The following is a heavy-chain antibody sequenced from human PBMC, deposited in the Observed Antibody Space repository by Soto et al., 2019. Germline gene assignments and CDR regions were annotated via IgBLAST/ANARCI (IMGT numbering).Heavy chain of an antibody. Sequence: QVQLVESGGGVVQPGRSLRLSCAASGFTFSTYGMHWVRQAPGKGLEWVAVISDDGSNEYYADSVKGRFTISRDNSKNTLYLQMNSLRAEDTAVYHCAKSAGVFRYFDWLFRVDYWGQGTLVTVSS. CDR1: GFTFSTYG. CDR2: ISDDGSNE. V-gene: IGHV3-30*18. CDR3: AKSAGVFRYFDWLFRVDY. D-gene: IGHD3-9*01. J-gene: IGHJ4*02.